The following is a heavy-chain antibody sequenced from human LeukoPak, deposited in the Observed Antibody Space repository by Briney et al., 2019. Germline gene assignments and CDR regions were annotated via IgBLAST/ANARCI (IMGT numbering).Heavy chain of an antibody. CDR3: ARARHRGSIAAAGNLYFDY. J-gene: IGHJ4*02. Sequence: ASVKVSCKASGYTFTSYGISWVRQAPGQGLEWMGWISAYNGNTNYAQKLQGRVTMTTDTSTSTAYMELRSLRSDDTAVYYRARARHRGSIAAAGNLYFDYWGQGTLVTVSS. CDR1: GYTFTSYG. D-gene: IGHD6-13*01. V-gene: IGHV1-18*01. CDR2: ISAYNGNT.